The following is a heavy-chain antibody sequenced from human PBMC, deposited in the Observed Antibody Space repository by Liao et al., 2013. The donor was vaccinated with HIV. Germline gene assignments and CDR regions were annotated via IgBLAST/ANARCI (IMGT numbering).Heavy chain of an antibody. CDR3: ARAAVALDY. J-gene: IGHJ4*02. Sequence: QVQLQESGPGLVKPSETLSLTCSVSGGSMSTYYWSWIRQPPGKGLEWIGEINHSGSTNYIPSLKSRVTMSVDTSKNHFSLKLSSVTAADTAVYYCARAAVALDYWGQGTLVTVSS. V-gene: IGHV4-34*10. CDR1: GGSMSTYY. D-gene: IGHD6-19*01. CDR2: INHSGST.